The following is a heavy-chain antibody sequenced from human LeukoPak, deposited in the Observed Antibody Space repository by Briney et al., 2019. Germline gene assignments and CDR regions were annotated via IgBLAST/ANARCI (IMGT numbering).Heavy chain of an antibody. D-gene: IGHD3-22*01. CDR2: IYYSGST. V-gene: IGHV4-31*03. Sequence: PSETLSLTCTVSGGSISSGGYYWSWIRQHPGKGLEWIGYIYYSGSTYYNPSLKSRVTISVDTSKNQFSLKLSSVTAADTAVYYCARSAISITMIHRGRYFDLWGRGTLVTVSS. CDR3: ARSAISITMIHRGRYFDL. J-gene: IGHJ2*01. CDR1: GGSISSGGYY.